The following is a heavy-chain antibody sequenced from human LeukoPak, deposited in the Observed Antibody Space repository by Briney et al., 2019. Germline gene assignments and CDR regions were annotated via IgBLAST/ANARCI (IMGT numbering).Heavy chain of an antibody. D-gene: IGHD3-9*01. CDR3: ARDYYDILTGPYGMDV. V-gene: IGHV4-39*07. J-gene: IGHJ6*02. CDR1: GGSISSSSYY. Sequence: SETLSLTCTVSGGSISSSSYYWGWIRQPPGKGLEWIGEIYHSGSTNYNPSLKSRVTISVDKSKNQFSLKLSSVTAADTAVYYCARDYYDILTGPYGMDVWGQGTTVTVSS. CDR2: IYHSGST.